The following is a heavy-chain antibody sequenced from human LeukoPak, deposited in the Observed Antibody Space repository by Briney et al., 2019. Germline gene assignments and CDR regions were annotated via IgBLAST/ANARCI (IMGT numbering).Heavy chain of an antibody. CDR1: GFTFSSYA. Sequence: GGSLRLSCAASGFTFSSYAMHWVRQAPGKGLEWVAVISYDGSNKYYADSVKGRFTISRDNSKNTLYLQMNSLRAEDTAVYYCAKDQFTGDYGAFDIWGQGTMVTVSS. CDR3: AKDQFTGDYGAFDI. CDR2: ISYDGSNK. J-gene: IGHJ3*02. D-gene: IGHD3-16*01. V-gene: IGHV3-30-3*01.